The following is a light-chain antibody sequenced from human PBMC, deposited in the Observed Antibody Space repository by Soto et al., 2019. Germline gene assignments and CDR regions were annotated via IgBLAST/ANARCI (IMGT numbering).Light chain of an antibody. V-gene: IGKV1-33*01. CDR2: DAS. CDR1: HDITSY. CDR3: QKYDYLPT. J-gene: IGKJ3*01. Sequence: DIQMTQSPSSLSASVGDRVTITCQASHDITSYLNWYQHKPGKAPKLLIYDASILEAGVPSRFSGSGSGTDFPFTISRLHPEDVATYYRQKYDYLPTFGPGTKVDIK.